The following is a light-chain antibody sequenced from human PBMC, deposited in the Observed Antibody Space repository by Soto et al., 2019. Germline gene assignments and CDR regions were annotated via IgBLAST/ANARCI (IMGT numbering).Light chain of an antibody. V-gene: IGKV3-20*01. CDR3: HQYDKAPQT. CDR2: AAS. Sequence: EIVLTQSPGTLSLSPGERATLSCRASQYMTRTYIAWYQQKPGQAPRLLIYAASKRATGIPDKFSGSGSGTDYSLTITRLEPEDSAVYYCHQYDKAPQTFGQGTKVEIK. CDR1: QYMTRTY. J-gene: IGKJ2*01.